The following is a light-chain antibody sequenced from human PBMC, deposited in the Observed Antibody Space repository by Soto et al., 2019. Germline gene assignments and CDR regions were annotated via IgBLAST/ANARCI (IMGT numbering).Light chain of an antibody. CDR1: TGAVTSGYY. CDR3: LLYYGGAPLGL. J-gene: IGLJ2*01. Sequence: QAVVTQEPSLTVSPGGTVTLTCASSTGAVTSGYYPNWLRQKPGPAPRALIYSTSNKHSWTPSPFSGSLLWGKSAMTLSGVQPEDEAECYWLLYYGGAPLGLFGGGTKLTVL. CDR2: STS. V-gene: IGLV7-43*01.